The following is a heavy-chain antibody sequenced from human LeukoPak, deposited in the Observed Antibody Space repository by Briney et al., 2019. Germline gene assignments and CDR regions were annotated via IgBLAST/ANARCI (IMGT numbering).Heavy chain of an antibody. CDR3: ARSAPRRYYYDSSGYPMADY. V-gene: IGHV4-34*01. D-gene: IGHD3-22*01. CDR2: INHSRST. Sequence: SETLSLTCAVYGGSFSGYYWTWIRQPPGKGLEWIGEINHSRSTNYNPSLKSRVTISVDTSKNQFSLKLSSVTAADTAVYYCARSAPRRYYYDSSGYPMADYWGQGTLVTVSS. J-gene: IGHJ4*02. CDR1: GGSFSGYY.